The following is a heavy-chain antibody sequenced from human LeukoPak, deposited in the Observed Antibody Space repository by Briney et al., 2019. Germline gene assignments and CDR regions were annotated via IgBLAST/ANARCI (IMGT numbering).Heavy chain of an antibody. J-gene: IGHJ4*02. V-gene: IGHV3-74*01. Sequence: GGSLRLSCAASGFTFNSYWMHWVRLVPGKGPCWFSHITSGGTNTNYAESVKGRFTISRDNAKNTLYLQMNSLGAEDTAMYYCARLSYDSSGYFDYWGQGTLVTVSS. D-gene: IGHD3-22*01. CDR3: ARLSYDSSGYFDY. CDR2: ITSGGTNT. CDR1: GFTFNSYW.